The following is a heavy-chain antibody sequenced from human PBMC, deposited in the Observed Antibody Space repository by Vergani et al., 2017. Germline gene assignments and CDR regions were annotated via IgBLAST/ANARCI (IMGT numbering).Heavy chain of an antibody. CDR3: ASDTHSGQRADR. Sequence: QVQLQESGPGLLKPSQTLSLTCTVSGDSISPYYWSWIRQPAGKGLEWIGRIYTSESTNYNPSLKSRVTMSVDTSKNQFSLKLSSVTAADTAVYYCASDTHSGQRADRWGQGILVTV. D-gene: IGHD6-19*01. CDR1: GDSISPYY. V-gene: IGHV4-4*07. CDR2: IYTSEST. J-gene: IGHJ5*02.